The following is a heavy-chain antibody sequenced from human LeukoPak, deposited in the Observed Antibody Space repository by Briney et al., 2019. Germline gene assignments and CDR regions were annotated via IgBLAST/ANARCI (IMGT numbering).Heavy chain of an antibody. D-gene: IGHD1-14*01. V-gene: IGHV3-7*05. CDR3: ARDVTGNLDY. CDR1: GFIFSSYA. Sequence: GGSLRLSCAASGFIFSSYAMSWVRQAPGKGLEWVANIKEDASQKNYVDSVKGRFTISRDNAKNSLYLQMDSLRAEDTAVYYCARDVTGNLDYWGQGTLVTVSS. J-gene: IGHJ4*02. CDR2: IKEDASQK.